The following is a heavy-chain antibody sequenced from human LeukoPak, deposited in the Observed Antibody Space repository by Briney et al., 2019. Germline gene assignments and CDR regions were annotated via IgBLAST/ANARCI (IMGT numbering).Heavy chain of an antibody. CDR3: ARGYCRGGRCYLSY. CDR2: ISHSGDT. V-gene: IGHV4-34*01. CDR1: GGSFSGYY. Sequence: PSETLSLTCAVYGGSFSGYYLTWIRQPPGKGLKWVGEISHSGDTNYSPSLKSRVTMSVDTSKNQFSLNLSSVTAADTAVYYCARGYCRGGRCYLSYWGQGTLVTVFS. D-gene: IGHD2-15*01. J-gene: IGHJ4*02.